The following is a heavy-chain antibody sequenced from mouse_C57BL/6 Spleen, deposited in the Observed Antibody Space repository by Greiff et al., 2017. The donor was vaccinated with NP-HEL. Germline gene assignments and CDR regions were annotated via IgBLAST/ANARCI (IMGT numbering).Heavy chain of an antibody. J-gene: IGHJ2*01. CDR2: IYPSDSET. D-gene: IGHD1-1*01. V-gene: IGHV1-61*01. CDR3: ARSPNYYGSSYVYYFDY. CDR1: GYTFTSYW. Sequence: VQLQQPGAELVRPGSSVKLSCKASGYTFTSYWMDWVKQRPGQGLEWIGNIYPSDSETHYNQKFKDKATLTVDKSSSTAYMQLSSLTSEDSAVYYCARSPNYYGSSYVYYFDYWGQGTTLTVSS.